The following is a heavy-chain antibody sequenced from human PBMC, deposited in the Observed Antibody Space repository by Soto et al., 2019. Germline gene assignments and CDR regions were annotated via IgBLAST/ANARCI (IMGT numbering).Heavy chain of an antibody. J-gene: IGHJ4*02. CDR1: GGGCSWYY. Sequence: PSETLSLTCAVYGGGCSWYYWSWIRQPPGQGLAWIGEINHSGSTNYNPSLKSRVTISVDTSKNQFSLKLRSATAADTPVYYCPRCPPGYSYGFGYWGQGTLVT. V-gene: IGHV4-34*01. D-gene: IGHD5-18*01. CDR2: INHSGST. CDR3: PRCPPGYSYGFGY.